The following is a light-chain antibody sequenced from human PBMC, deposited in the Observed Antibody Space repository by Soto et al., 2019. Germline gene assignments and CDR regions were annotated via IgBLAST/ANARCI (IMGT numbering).Light chain of an antibody. J-gene: IGKJ5*01. CDR1: QSIRRY. Sequence: DIQMTQSPSSLSASVGHRFTITCRASQSIRRYLNWYQKKQGKAPKLLIYAASSLQSGVPSRLSGSGSGTDFTITISSMQTEDFATYYCQQLKTYPFTFGQGTRLEI. CDR3: QQLKTYPFT. V-gene: IGKV1-39*01. CDR2: AAS.